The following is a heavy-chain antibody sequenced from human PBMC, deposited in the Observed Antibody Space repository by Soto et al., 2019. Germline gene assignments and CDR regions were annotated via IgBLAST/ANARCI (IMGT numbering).Heavy chain of an antibody. Sequence: ASVKVSCKASGYTFTNYGISWVRQAPGQGLEWMGWINPYDGNTNYAQKFQGRVTVTTDTFKSTAYMEVKSLTSYDTAIYYCATTGGDYWGQGTRVTVSS. CDR1: GYTFTNYG. J-gene: IGHJ4*02. CDR2: INPYDGNT. D-gene: IGHD2-15*01. CDR3: ATTGGDY. V-gene: IGHV1-18*04.